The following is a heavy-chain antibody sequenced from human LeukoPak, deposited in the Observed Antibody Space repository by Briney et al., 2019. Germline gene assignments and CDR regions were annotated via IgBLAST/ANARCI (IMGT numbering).Heavy chain of an antibody. V-gene: IGHV4-39*02. CDR1: AGSISSISHH. Sequence: SDTLSLTCTVSAGSISSISHHWSWIRQSPGKGLEWIGSIYYGRTTYYNPSLNSRVTISVVTSKNQFSLQLNSVTAADTAVYYCARDVARFLGFDPWGQGTLVTVSS. CDR3: ARDVARFLGFDP. D-gene: IGHD3-3*01. CDR2: IYYGRTT. J-gene: IGHJ5*02.